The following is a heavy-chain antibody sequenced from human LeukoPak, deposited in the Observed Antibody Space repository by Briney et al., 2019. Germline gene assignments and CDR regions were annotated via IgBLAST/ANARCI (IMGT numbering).Heavy chain of an antibody. D-gene: IGHD2-15*01. CDR3: ASFTVLGPFDY. J-gene: IGHJ4*02. CDR2: IYYSGST. Sequence: SETLSLTCTVSGGSISSYYWSWLRQPPGKGLEWIGYIYYSGSTNYNPSLKSRVTISVDTSKNQFSLKLSSVTAADTAVYYCASFTVLGPFDYWGQGTLVTVSS. CDR1: GGSISSYY. V-gene: IGHV4-59*08.